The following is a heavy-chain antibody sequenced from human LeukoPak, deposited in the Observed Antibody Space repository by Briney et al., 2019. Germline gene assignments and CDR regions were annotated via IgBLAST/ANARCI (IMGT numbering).Heavy chain of an antibody. CDR1: GFTFSSYG. V-gene: IGHV3-30*18. Sequence: GGSLRLSCAASGFTFSSYGMHWVRQAPGKGLEWVAVISYDGSNKYYADSVKGRFTISRDNSKNTLYLQMNSLRAEDTAVYYCAKEPWSPYGSGDYYYYMDVWGKGTTVTVSS. D-gene: IGHD3-10*01. J-gene: IGHJ6*03. CDR3: AKEPWSPYGSGDYYYYMDV. CDR2: ISYDGSNK.